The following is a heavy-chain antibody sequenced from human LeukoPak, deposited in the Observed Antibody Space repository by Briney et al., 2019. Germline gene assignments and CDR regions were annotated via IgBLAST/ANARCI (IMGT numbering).Heavy chain of an antibody. Sequence: KTSETLSLTCAVYGGSFSGYYWSWIRPPPGKGLEWIGEINHSGSTNYNPSLKSRVTISVDTSKNQFSLKLSSVTAADTAVYYCARVFDYDDAFDIWGQGTMVTVSS. J-gene: IGHJ3*02. CDR3: ARVFDYDDAFDI. D-gene: IGHD3-9*01. CDR1: GGSFSGYY. V-gene: IGHV4-34*01. CDR2: INHSGST.